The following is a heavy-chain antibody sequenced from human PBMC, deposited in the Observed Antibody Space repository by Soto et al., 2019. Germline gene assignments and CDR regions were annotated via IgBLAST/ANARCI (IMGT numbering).Heavy chain of an antibody. J-gene: IGHJ6*02. CDR3: AGGSITIFGVVIYYYYGMDV. V-gene: IGHV4-61*01. CDR1: GGSVSSGSYY. Sequence: SETLSLTCTVSGGSVSSGSYYWSWIRQPPGKGLEWIGYIYYSGSTNYNPSLKSRVTISVDTSKNQFSLKLSSVTAADTAVYYCAGGSITIFGVVIYYYYGMDVWGQGXTVTVSS. D-gene: IGHD3-3*01. CDR2: IYYSGST.